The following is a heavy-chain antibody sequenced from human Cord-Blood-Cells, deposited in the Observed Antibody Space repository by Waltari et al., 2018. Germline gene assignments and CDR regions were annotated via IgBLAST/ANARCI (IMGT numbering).Heavy chain of an antibody. CDR3: AGTGYGSGSYPFDY. J-gene: IGHJ4*02. V-gene: IGHV1-24*01. Sequence: QVQLVQSGAEVKKPGASVKVSCTVSGYTLTELSMPWVREAPGKGLEWMGGFDPEDGETIYAQKFQGRVTMTEDTSTDTAYMELSSLRSEDTAVYYCAGTGYGSGSYPFDYWGQGTLVTVSS. CDR1: GYTLTELS. CDR2: FDPEDGET. D-gene: IGHD3-10*01.